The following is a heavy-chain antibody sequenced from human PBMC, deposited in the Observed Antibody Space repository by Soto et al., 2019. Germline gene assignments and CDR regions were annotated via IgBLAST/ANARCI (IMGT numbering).Heavy chain of an antibody. D-gene: IGHD2-2*01. J-gene: IGHJ6*02. V-gene: IGHV3-15*01. CDR1: GFTFSNAW. Sequence: PGGSLRLSCAASGFTFSNAWMSWVRQAPGNGLEWVGRIKSKTDGGTTDYAAPVKGRFTISRDDSKNTLYLQMNSLKTEDRAVYYCTTMSARDCSSTSCPHKSYYARYHYYGMDVWGQGIPVTVSS. CDR3: TTMSARDCSSTSCPHKSYYARYHYYGMDV. CDR2: IKSKTDGGTT.